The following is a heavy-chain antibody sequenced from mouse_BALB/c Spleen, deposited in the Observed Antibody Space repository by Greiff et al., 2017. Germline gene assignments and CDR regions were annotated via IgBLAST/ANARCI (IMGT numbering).Heavy chain of an antibody. CDR1: GFTFSSFG. J-gene: IGHJ4*01. Sequence: EVQVVASGGGLVQPGGSRKLSCAASGFTFSSFGMHWVRQAPEKGLVWVASISSGSSTIYSADTVKGRFTISSDNPKNTLFLQMTSLRSEDTAMYYCASAGDYYAMDYWGQGTSVTVAS. CDR3: ASAGDYYAMDY. V-gene: IGHV5-17*02. CDR2: ISSGSSTI.